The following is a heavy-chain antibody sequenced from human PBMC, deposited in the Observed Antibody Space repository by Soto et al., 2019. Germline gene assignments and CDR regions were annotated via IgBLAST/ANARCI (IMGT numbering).Heavy chain of an antibody. CDR1: GGSISSGDYY. CDR2: IYYSGST. J-gene: IGHJ4*02. D-gene: IGHD5-18*01. Sequence: PSETLSLTCTVSGGSISSGDYYWSWIRQPPGKGLEWIGYIYYSGSTYYNPSLKSRVTISVDTSKNQFSLKLSSVTAADTAVYYWARDLRGYSYGFDYWGQGTLVTVSS. V-gene: IGHV4-30-4*01. CDR3: ARDLRGYSYGFDY.